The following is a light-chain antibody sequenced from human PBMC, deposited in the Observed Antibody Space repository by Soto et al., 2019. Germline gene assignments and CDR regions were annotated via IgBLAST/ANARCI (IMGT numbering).Light chain of an antibody. CDR2: DVS. J-gene: IGLJ2*01. CDR3: SSYTDGRTPVV. V-gene: IGLV2-14*03. Sequence: QSVLTQPASVSGSPGQSISISCSGTNSDIGDYNHVSWFQQHPGEAPKVKIYDVSKRPSGVSSRFSGSKSGNTASLTISGLQPEDEAVYYCSSYTDGRTPVVFGGGTKLTVL. CDR1: NSDIGDYNH.